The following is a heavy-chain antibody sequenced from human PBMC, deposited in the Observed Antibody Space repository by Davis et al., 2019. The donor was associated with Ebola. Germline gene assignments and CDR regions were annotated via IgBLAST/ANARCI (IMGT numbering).Heavy chain of an antibody. V-gene: IGHV4-59*08. D-gene: IGHD4-23*01. CDR3: ARHTSYGGKTWFDP. J-gene: IGHJ5*02. Sequence: MPSETLSLTCTVSGGSISNYYWSWIRQSPGKGLEWIAYMYYGGTTSYNPSLKSRVTISLDTPKNQFSLKLTSVTAADTAVYYCARHTSYGGKTWFDPWGQGTLATVSS. CDR1: GGSISNYY. CDR2: MYYGGTT.